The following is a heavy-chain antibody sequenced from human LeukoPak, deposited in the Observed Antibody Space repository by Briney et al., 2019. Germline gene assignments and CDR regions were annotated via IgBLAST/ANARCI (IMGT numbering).Heavy chain of an antibody. J-gene: IGHJ3*02. D-gene: IGHD3-3*01. V-gene: IGHV4-39*01. CDR2: IYYSGST. CDR1: GGSISSSSYY. CDR3: ARHQGSVQYYDFWSGYYSRAFDI. Sequence: PSETLSLTCTVSGGSISSSSYYWGWIRQPPGKGLEWIGSIYYSGSTYYNPSLKSRVTISVDTSKNQFSLKLSSVTAADTAVYYCARHQGSVQYYDFWSGYYSRAFDIWGQGTMVTVSS.